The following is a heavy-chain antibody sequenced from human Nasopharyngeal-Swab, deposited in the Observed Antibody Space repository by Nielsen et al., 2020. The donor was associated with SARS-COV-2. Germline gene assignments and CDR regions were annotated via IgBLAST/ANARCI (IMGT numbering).Heavy chain of an antibody. J-gene: IGHJ3*02. Sequence: GESLKISCAVSGLTVSSTYMSWVRQAPGKGLEWVSYISSAGTSIYYADSVKGRFTISRDNAKDSLYMQMNSLRAEDTAVYYCAKGQRTSGTRAFDIWGQGTMVTVSS. CDR2: ISSAGTSI. D-gene: IGHD1-1*01. V-gene: IGHV3-11*04. CDR1: GLTVSSTY. CDR3: AKGQRTSGTRAFDI.